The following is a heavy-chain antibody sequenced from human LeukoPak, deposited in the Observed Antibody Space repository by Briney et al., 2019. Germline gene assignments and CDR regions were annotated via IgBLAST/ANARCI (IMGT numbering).Heavy chain of an antibody. CDR3: ATELVVVAAQEVDY. CDR2: ISASGGST. Sequence: PGGSLRLSCAASGFTFSSSAMSWVRQVPGKGLEWVSGISASGGSTYYADSVRGRFTISRDNSKNTLYVQMNSLRDEDTAVYYCATELVVVAAQEVDYWGQGTLVTVSS. V-gene: IGHV3-23*01. J-gene: IGHJ4*02. CDR1: GFTFSSSA. D-gene: IGHD2-15*01.